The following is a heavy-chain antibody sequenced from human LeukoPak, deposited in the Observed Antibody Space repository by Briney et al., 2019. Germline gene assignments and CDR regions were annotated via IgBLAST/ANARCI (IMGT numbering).Heavy chain of an antibody. V-gene: IGHV4-59*01. J-gene: IGHJ4*02. CDR2: IYYSGST. Sequence: PPETLSLTCTVSGGSISSYYWSWIRQPPGKGLEWIGYIYYSGSTNYNPSLKSRVTISVDTSKNQFSLKLSSVTAADTAVYYCARSIAARPFDYWGQGTLVTVSS. CDR3: ARSIAARPFDY. D-gene: IGHD6-6*01. CDR1: GGSISSYY.